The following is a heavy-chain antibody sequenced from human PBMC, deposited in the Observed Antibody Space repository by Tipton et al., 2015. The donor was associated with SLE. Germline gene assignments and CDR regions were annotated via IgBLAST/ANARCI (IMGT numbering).Heavy chain of an antibody. V-gene: IGHV4-39*01. CDR3: ARHTDYGGNSDSFDY. D-gene: IGHD4-23*01. CDR1: GGSISSSSYY. Sequence: LRLSCTVSGGSISSSSYYWGWIRQPPGKGLEWIGSIYYSGSTYYNPSLKSRVTISVDTSKHLFSLKLSSVTAADTAVYYCARHTDYGGNSDSFDYWGQGTLVTVSS. J-gene: IGHJ4*02. CDR2: IYYSGST.